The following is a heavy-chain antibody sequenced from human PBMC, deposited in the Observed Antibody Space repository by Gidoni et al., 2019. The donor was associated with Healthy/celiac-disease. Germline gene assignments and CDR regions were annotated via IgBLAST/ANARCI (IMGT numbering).Heavy chain of an antibody. J-gene: IGHJ3*02. V-gene: IGHV4-31*03. D-gene: IGHD4-4*01. CDR3: ARIQYSNLSAFDI. CDR1: GGPISSGGYY. CDR2: IYYSGST. Sequence: QVQLQESGPGLVKPSQTLSLTCTFSGGPISSGGYYWSWIRQHPGKGLEWIGYIYYSGSTYYNPSLKSRVTISVDTSKNQFSLKLSSVTAADTAVYYCARIQYSNLSAFDIWGQGTMVTVSS.